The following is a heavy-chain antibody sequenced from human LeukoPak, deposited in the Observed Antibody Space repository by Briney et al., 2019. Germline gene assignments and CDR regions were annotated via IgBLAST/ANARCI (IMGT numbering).Heavy chain of an antibody. CDR1: GGSISRYY. D-gene: IGHD3-22*01. J-gene: IGHJ3*02. Sequence: SETLSLTCTVSGGSISRYYWSWIRQPPGKGLEWIGYIYYSGSSGSTNHNPSLKSRVTISVDTSKNQFSLKLSSVTAADTAVYYCARGRGYYDAFDIWGQGTMVTVSS. V-gene: IGHV4-59*01. CDR3: ARGRGYYDAFDI. CDR2: IYYSGSSGST.